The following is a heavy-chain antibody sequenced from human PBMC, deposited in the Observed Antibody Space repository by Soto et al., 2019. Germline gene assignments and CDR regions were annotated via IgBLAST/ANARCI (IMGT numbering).Heavy chain of an antibody. V-gene: IGHV3-30*19. J-gene: IGHJ4*02. CDR1: GFTFSDYD. D-gene: IGHD3-16*01. CDR3: ARDLAGDDY. CDR2: ISYDGSNK. Sequence: GGSLRLSCAASGFTFSDYDMHWVRQAPGKGLEWVAVISYDGSNKYYADSVKGRFTISRDNSKNTLYLQMNSLRAEDTAVYYCARDLAGDDYWGQGTLVTVSS.